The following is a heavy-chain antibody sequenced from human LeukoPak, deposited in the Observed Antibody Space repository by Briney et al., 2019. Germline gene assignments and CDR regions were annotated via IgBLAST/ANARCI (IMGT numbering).Heavy chain of an antibody. Sequence: GGSLRLSCAASGFTLTGYGMHWVRQAPGKGLEWVAVIWYDGNNKYYVDSVKGRFTISRDTSKNTLYLQMNILRTEDTAVYYCAKEGTPQVSTWYDLWGQGTQVIVSS. D-gene: IGHD3-10*01. J-gene: IGHJ5*02. CDR1: GFTLTGYG. V-gene: IGHV3-30*02. CDR3: AKEGTPQVSTWYDL. CDR2: IWYDGNNK.